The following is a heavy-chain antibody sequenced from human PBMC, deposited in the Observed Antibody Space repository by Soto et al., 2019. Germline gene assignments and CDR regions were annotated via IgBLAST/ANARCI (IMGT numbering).Heavy chain of an antibody. CDR1: GGSISSYY. V-gene: IGHV4-59*01. D-gene: IGHD2-21*01. CDR3: ARVSGASLWGPQGYSWFDP. CDR2: IYYSGST. J-gene: IGHJ5*02. Sequence: PSETLSLTCTVSGGSISSYYWSWIRQPPGKGLEWIGYIYYSGSTNYNPSLKSRVTISVDTSKNQFSLKLSSVTAADTAVYYCARVSGASLWGPQGYSWFDPWGQGTQVTVSS.